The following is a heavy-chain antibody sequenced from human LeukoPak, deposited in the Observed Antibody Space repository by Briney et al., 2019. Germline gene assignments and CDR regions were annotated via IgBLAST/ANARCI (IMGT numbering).Heavy chain of an antibody. Sequence: PGGSLRLSCAASGFTFSSYGMHWVRQAPGKGLEWVAFIRYDGSNKYYADSVKGRFTISTDNAKNTVYLQVDSLRADDTAVYYCTRETTTFDYWGQGTLVTVSS. CDR2: IRYDGSNK. CDR3: TRETTTFDY. D-gene: IGHD1-1*01. V-gene: IGHV3-30*02. J-gene: IGHJ4*02. CDR1: GFTFSSYG.